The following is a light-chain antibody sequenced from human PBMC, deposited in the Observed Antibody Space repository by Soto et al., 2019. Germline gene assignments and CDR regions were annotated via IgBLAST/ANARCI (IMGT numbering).Light chain of an antibody. CDR1: SNDVGNYNY. V-gene: IGLV2-8*01. CDR3: SSYISSTFVV. J-gene: IGLJ2*01. CDR2: EVS. Sequence: QSALTQPPSASGSPGQSVTISCTGTSNDVGNYNYVSWYRQHPGKAPKLMTYEVSKRPSGVPDRFSGSKSGNTASLTVSGLQAEDEADYYCSSYISSTFVVFGGGTKLTVL.